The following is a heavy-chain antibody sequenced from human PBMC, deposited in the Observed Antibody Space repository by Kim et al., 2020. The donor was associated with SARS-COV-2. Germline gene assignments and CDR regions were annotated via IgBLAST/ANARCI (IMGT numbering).Heavy chain of an antibody. J-gene: IGHJ4*02. CDR1: GGSISSSSYY. CDR3: ARQACSSTSCYQFDY. CDR2: IYYSGST. V-gene: IGHV4-39*01. Sequence: SETLSLTCTVSGGSISSSSYYWGWIRQPPGKGLEWIGSIYYSGSTYYNPSLKSRVTISVDTSKNQFSLKLSSVTAADTAVYYCARQACSSTSCYQFDYWGQGTLVTVSS. D-gene: IGHD2-2*01.